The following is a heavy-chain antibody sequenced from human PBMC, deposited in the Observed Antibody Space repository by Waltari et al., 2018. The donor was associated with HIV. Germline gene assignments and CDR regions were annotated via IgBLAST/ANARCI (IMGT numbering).Heavy chain of an antibody. Sequence: QVQLQESGPGLVKPSETLSRTCTVSGGSITSDYWSSIRQPPGQGMEWIGYVSYSGNTNYNPSLKSRVTISVDTSKDHFALKLSSVTAADTAVYYCATKLSGKGWFDPWGQGTLVTVSS. CDR1: GGSITSDY. J-gene: IGHJ5*02. D-gene: IGHD3-10*01. V-gene: IGHV4-59*01. CDR3: ATKLSGKGWFDP. CDR2: VSYSGNT.